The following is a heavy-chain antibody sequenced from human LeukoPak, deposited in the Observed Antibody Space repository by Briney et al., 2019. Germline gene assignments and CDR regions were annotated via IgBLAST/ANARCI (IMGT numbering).Heavy chain of an antibody. CDR3: ARRDTIAI. CDR2: INEDGSEK. CDR1: EFSSETCW. V-gene: IGHV3-7*01. J-gene: IGHJ6*04. D-gene: IGHD2-2*01. Sequence: GGSLRLSCVALEFSSETCWMSWVRQAPGKGPEWVANINEDGSEKHYVGSVRGRFTISRDNADNSLHLQMNSLRPEDMAVYYFARRDTIAIWGKGTTFTVSS.